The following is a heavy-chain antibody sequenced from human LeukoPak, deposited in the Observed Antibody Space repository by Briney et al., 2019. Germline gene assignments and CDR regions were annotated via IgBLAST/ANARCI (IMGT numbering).Heavy chain of an antibody. Sequence: GGSLRLSCAASGFTFSSYWMSWVRQAPGKGLEWVANIKQDGSEKYYVDSVKGRFTISRDNAKNSLFLQMNSLRAEDTAVYYCASEIRYGSGSYYGYWGQGTLVTVSS. V-gene: IGHV3-7*01. CDR2: IKQDGSEK. CDR3: ASEIRYGSGSYYGY. D-gene: IGHD3-10*01. CDR1: GFTFSSYW. J-gene: IGHJ4*02.